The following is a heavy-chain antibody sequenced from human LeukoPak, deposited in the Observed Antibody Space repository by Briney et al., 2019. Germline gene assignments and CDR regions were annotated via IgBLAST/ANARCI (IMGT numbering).Heavy chain of an antibody. D-gene: IGHD3-3*01. V-gene: IGHV1-46*01. Sequence: ASVKVSCKASGYTFTSYYMHWVRQAPGQGLEWMGIINPSGGSTSYARKFQGRVTMTRDTSTSTVYMELSSLRSEDTAVYYCARAPNDFWSGYYEAWFDPWGQGTLVTVSS. CDR2: INPSGGST. CDR3: ARAPNDFWSGYYEAWFDP. J-gene: IGHJ5*02. CDR1: GYTFTSYY.